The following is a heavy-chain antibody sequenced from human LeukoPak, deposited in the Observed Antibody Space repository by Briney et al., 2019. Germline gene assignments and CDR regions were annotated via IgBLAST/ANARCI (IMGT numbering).Heavy chain of an antibody. J-gene: IGHJ6*04. Sequence: SGTLSLTCAVSGGSISGSNWWSWVRQPPGKGLEWIGEIYHSGSTNYNPSLKSRVTISVDKSKNQFSLKLSSVTAADTAVYYCARSSSDGNYGMDVWGKGTTVTVSS. CDR3: ARSSSDGNYGMDV. CDR2: IYHSGST. V-gene: IGHV4-4*02. CDR1: GGSISGSNW.